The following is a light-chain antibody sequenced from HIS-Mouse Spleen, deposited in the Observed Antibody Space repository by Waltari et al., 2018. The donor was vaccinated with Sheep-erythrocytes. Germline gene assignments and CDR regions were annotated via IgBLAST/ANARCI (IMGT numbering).Light chain of an antibody. CDR3: QQYNSYSPLT. Sequence: DIQMTQSPSTLSASVRDRVTITCRASQSISSWLAWYQQQPGKAPKLLIYKASSLESGVPSRFSGSGSGTEFTLTISSLQPDDFATYYCQQYNSYSPLTFGGGTKVEIK. J-gene: IGKJ4*01. V-gene: IGKV1-5*03. CDR1: QSISSW. CDR2: KAS.